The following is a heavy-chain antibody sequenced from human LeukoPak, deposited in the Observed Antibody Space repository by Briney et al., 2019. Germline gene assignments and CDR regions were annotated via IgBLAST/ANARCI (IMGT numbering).Heavy chain of an antibody. CDR3: ARSGCYYDSSGYYYGDEGFDY. V-gene: IGHV4-59*01. CDR2: IYYSGST. D-gene: IGHD3-22*01. Sequence: SETLSLTGTVSGGSISSYYWSWIRQPPGKGLEWIGYIYYSGSTNYNPSLKSRVTISVDTPKNQFSLKLSSVTAADTAVYYCARSGCYYDSSGYYYGDEGFDYWGQGTLVTVSS. J-gene: IGHJ4*02. CDR1: GGSISSYY.